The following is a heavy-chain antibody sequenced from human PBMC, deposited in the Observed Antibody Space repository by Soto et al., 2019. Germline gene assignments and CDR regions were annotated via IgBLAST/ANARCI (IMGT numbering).Heavy chain of an antibody. CDR2: IIPILGIA. CDR3: ARDSLGEYSGYDIHY. J-gene: IGHJ4*02. CDR1: GGTFSSYA. D-gene: IGHD5-12*01. Sequence: QVQLVQSGAEVKKPGSSVKVSCKASGGTFSSYAISWVRQAPGQGLEWMGRIIPILGIANYAQKFQGRVTITADKSTGTAYMELSSLRSEDTAVYYCARDSLGEYSGYDIHYWGQGTLVTVSS. V-gene: IGHV1-69*04.